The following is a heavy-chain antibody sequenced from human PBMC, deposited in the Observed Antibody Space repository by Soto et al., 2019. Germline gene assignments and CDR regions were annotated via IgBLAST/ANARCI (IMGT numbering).Heavy chain of an antibody. CDR1: GGSFSGYY. D-gene: IGHD3-10*01. Sequence: SPTLSLTCAVYGGSFSGYYWSWIRQPPGKGLEWIGEINHSGSTNYNPSLKSRVTISVDTSKNQFSLKLSSVTAADTAVYYCARGDNYYGSGSYYTRRPFDYWGQGTLVTVSS. V-gene: IGHV4-34*01. CDR2: INHSGST. CDR3: ARGDNYYGSGSYYTRRPFDY. J-gene: IGHJ4*02.